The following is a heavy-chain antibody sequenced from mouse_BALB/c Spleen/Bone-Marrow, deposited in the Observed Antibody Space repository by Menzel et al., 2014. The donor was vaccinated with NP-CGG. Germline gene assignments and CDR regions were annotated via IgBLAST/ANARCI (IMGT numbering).Heavy chain of an antibody. CDR2: ILPGGGST. CDR1: GYTFSDYW. Sequence: QVQLQQSGAELMNPAASVMISCTATGYTFSDYWIEWVKQRPGHGLEWIGEILPGGGSTSYNETFKGMATFTADTSSNTAYMQLSSLTSEDSGVYYCAKGGHVMDYWGQGTSVTVSS. V-gene: IGHV1-9*01. J-gene: IGHJ4*01. D-gene: IGHD1-1*02. CDR3: AKGGHVMDY.